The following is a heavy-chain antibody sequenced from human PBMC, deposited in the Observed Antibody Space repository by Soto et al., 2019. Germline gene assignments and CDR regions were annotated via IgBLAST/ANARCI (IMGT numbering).Heavy chain of an antibody. V-gene: IGHV4-59*01. D-gene: IGHD3-10*01. Sequence: SETLSLTCTVSGGSITNYYWSWIRQPPGKGLEWVGYVYHSGATNYNPSLQSRVTTSLDRSKNQFSLEVRSVTAADTAVYYCARGPVSMIRGVLISGQPSYDLDSWPQRIPANV. CDR2: VYHSGAT. CDR3: ARGPVSMIRGVLISGQPSYDLDSWPQRIPANV. CDR1: GGSITNYY. J-gene: IGHJ3*01.